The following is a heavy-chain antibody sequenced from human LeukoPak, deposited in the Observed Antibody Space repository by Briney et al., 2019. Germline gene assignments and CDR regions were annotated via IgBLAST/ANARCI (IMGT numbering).Heavy chain of an antibody. D-gene: IGHD2-21*01. CDR3: ARATASNWFDP. J-gene: IGHJ5*02. V-gene: IGHV3-7*01. CDR1: GFTFSSYW. Sequence: GGSLRLSCAASGFTFSSYWLSWVRQAPGKGLEWVANIKEDGSEKHYVDSVKGRFTISRDNAKNSLSLQMNSLRAEDTAVYYCARATASNWFDPWGQGTLVTVSS. CDR2: IKEDGSEK.